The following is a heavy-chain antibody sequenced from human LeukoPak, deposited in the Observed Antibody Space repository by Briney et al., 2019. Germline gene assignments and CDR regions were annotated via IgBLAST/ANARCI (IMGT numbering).Heavy chain of an antibody. Sequence: GESLKISCKGSGYSFTSYWIGWVRQMPGKGLEWMGIIYPGDSDTRYSPSFQGQVTISADKSISTAYLQWSSLKASDTAMYCCARLNRVLLWFGEVPHWFDPWGQGTLVTVSS. J-gene: IGHJ5*02. D-gene: IGHD3-10*01. V-gene: IGHV5-51*01. CDR3: ARLNRVLLWFGEVPHWFDP. CDR2: IYPGDSDT. CDR1: GYSFTSYW.